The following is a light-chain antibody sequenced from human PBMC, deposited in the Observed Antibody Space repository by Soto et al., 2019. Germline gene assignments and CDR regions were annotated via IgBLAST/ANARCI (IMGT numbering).Light chain of an antibody. CDR3: QEYGNSPLT. Sequence: EIVLTQSTGTLPLSPVERATLSCRASQSVSSSYLAWYQQNPGQAPRLLIYGASSRATGIPDRFSGRGSGTDFTLTISRLEPDDFAVYYCQEYGNSPLTFGQGTKVEIK. CDR2: GAS. V-gene: IGKV3-20*01. J-gene: IGKJ1*01. CDR1: QSVSSSY.